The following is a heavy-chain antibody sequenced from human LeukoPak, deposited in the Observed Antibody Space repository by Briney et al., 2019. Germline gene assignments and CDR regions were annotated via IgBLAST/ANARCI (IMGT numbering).Heavy chain of an antibody. CDR1: GFTFSSYA. V-gene: IGHV3-23*01. D-gene: IGHD2-2*01. CDR3: AKVDCGHTGCRRTDY. J-gene: IGHJ4*02. Sequence: GGSLRLSCAASGFTFSSYAMTWVRQAPGKGLEWVSTLSGSAGGSGGTTFYADSVKGRFTISRDNSKNTLFLQMNSLRAEDTAVYYCAKVDCGHTGCRRTDYWGQGTLFTVSS. CDR2: LSGSAGGSGGTT.